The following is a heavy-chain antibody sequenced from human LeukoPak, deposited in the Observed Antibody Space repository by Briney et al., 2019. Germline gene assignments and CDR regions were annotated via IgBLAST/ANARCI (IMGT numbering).Heavy chain of an antibody. Sequence: PGGSLRLSCAASGFTFSSYSMNWVRQAPGKGLEWVSSISSSSSYIYYADSVKGRFTISRDNAKNSLYLQMNSLRAEDTAVYYCASSNYGSGSDRGYWGQGTLVTVSS. V-gene: IGHV3-21*01. CDR1: GFTFSSYS. J-gene: IGHJ4*02. CDR3: ASSNYGSGSDRGY. D-gene: IGHD3-10*01. CDR2: ISSSSSYI.